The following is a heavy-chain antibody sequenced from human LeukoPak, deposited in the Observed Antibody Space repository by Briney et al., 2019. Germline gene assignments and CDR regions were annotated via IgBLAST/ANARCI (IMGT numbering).Heavy chain of an antibody. J-gene: IGHJ4*02. V-gene: IGHV1-69*13. D-gene: IGHD3-22*01. CDR3: ATLRVDYDSSGYSSPGYFDY. Sequence: GASVKVSCKASGGTFSSYAISWVRQAPGQGLEWMGGIIPIFGTANYAQKFQGRVTITADESTSTAYMELSSLRSEDTAVYYCATLRVDYDSSGYSSPGYFDYWGQGTLVTVSS. CDR1: GGTFSSYA. CDR2: IIPIFGTA.